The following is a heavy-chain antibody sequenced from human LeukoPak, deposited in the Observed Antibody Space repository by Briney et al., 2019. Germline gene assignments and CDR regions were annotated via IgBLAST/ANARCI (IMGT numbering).Heavy chain of an antibody. V-gene: IGHV1-2*02. J-gene: IGHJ4*02. CDR2: INPNSGGT. Sequence: ASVKVSCKAPGYTFTGYYMHWVRQAPGQGLEWMGWINPNSGGTNYAQKFQGRVTMTRDTSISTAYMELSRLRSDDTAVYYCARSTMIVVVIDYWGQGTLVTVSS. CDR3: ARSTMIVVVIDY. D-gene: IGHD3-22*01. CDR1: GYTFTGYY.